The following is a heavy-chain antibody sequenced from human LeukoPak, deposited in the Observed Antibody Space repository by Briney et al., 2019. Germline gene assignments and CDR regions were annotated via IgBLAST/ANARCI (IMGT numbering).Heavy chain of an antibody. CDR1: RGTFSSYA. CDR2: IIPIFGTA. Sequence: SVKVSCKASRGTFSSYAISWVRQAPGQGLERMGGIIPIFGTANYAQKFQGRVMITADESTSTAYMELSSLRSEDTAVYYCARDARHRYCSSSSCYRGWLDPWGQGTPVTVSS. CDR3: ARDARHRYCSSSSCYRGWLDP. V-gene: IGHV1-69*13. J-gene: IGHJ5*02. D-gene: IGHD2-2*01.